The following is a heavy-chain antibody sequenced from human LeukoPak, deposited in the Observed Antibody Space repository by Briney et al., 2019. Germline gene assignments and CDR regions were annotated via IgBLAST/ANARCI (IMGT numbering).Heavy chain of an antibody. J-gene: IGHJ4*02. CDR2: IYSGGTA. Sequence: GGSLRLPCAASGFTVSSIYMNWVRQAPGKGLEWVSVIYSGGTAYYADSVKGRFTISRDNSKNTLYLQMNSLRAEDTAVYYCARASSIGAAGLFDSWGQGTLVTVSS. CDR1: GFTVSSIY. D-gene: IGHD6-13*01. CDR3: ARASSIGAAGLFDS. V-gene: IGHV3-53*01.